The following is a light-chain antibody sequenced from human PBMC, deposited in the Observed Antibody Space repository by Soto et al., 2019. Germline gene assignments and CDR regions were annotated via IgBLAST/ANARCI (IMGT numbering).Light chain of an antibody. Sequence: SYELTQPPSVSVFPGQTASITCSGDKLGDKYACWYQQKPGQSPVLVIYQDNKRPSGIPERFSGSNSGNTATLAISGTQAMDEADYYCQAWDSSIVVFGGGTKVTVL. CDR1: KLGDKY. CDR3: QAWDSSIVV. J-gene: IGLJ2*01. CDR2: QDN. V-gene: IGLV3-1*01.